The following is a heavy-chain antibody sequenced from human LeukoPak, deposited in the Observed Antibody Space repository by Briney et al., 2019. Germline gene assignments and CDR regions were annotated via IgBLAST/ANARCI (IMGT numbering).Heavy chain of an antibody. J-gene: IGHJ3*02. CDR2: IYYSGST. V-gene: IGHV4-59*01. CDR1: GGSISSYY. CDR3: ARDIPGYSYGSAFDI. Sequence: SETLSLTCTVSGGSISSYYWSWIRQPPGKGLEWIGYIYYSGSTNYNPSLKSRVTISVDTSKNQFSLKLSSVTAADTAAYYCARDIPGYSYGSAFDIWGQGTMVTVSS. D-gene: IGHD5-18*01.